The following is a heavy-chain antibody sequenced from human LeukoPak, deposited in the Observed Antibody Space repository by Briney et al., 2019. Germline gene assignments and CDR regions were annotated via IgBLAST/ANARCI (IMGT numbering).Heavy chain of an antibody. CDR1: GYTFTGYY. CDR2: INPNSGGT. D-gene: IGHD4-11*01. V-gene: IGHV1-2*02. Sequence: ASVRVSCKASGYTFTGYYMHWVRQAPGQGGERMGWINPNSGGTNYAQKFQGRVTMTSDTSISTAYMELSRLRSDDTAVYYCARGSNPTMDYWGQGTLVTVSS. J-gene: IGHJ4*02. CDR3: ARGSNPTMDY.